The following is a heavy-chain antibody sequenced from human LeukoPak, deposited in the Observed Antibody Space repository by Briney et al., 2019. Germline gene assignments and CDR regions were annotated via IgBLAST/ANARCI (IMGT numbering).Heavy chain of an antibody. CDR3: AGEGVGATNY. J-gene: IGHJ4*02. V-gene: IGHV4-39*07. CDR1: GGSISSSSYY. Sequence: SETLSLTCTVSGGSISSSSYYWGWIRQPPGKGLEWIGSIYYSGSTYYNPSLKSRVTISVDTSKNQFSLKLSSVTAADTAVYYCAGEGVGATNYWGQGTLATVSS. D-gene: IGHD1-26*01. CDR2: IYYSGST.